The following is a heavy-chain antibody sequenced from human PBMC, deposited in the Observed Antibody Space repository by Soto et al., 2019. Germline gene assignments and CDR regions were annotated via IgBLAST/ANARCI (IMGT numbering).Heavy chain of an antibody. CDR3: VRDPEALDY. Sequence: EVQLVESGGDLVQPGGSLRLSCVASGFTFSDCSMNWVRQTPGKGLEWIAYIYASGGTIYYADSVKGRFTISRDTAKSSLYLQMNSLRAEDTGVYYCVRDPEALDYWGQGTLVTVSS. V-gene: IGHV3-48*01. CDR1: GFTFSDCS. J-gene: IGHJ4*02. CDR2: IYASGGTI.